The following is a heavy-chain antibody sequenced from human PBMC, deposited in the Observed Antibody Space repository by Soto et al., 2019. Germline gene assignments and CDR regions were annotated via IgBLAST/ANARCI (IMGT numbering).Heavy chain of an antibody. V-gene: IGHV4-59*01. CDR1: GGSISSYY. Sequence: PSETLSLTCTVSGGSISSYYWIWIRQPPGKGLEWIGYIYYSGSTNYNPSLKSRVTISVDTSKNQFSLKLSSVTAADTAVYYCARFDYTPYYYYYGMDVWGQGTTVTVSS. J-gene: IGHJ6*02. D-gene: IGHD4-4*01. CDR3: ARFDYTPYYYYYGMDV. CDR2: IYYSGST.